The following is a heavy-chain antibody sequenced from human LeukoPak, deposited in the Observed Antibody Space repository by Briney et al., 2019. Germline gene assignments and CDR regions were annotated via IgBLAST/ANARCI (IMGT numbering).Heavy chain of an antibody. CDR3: AREANTAFDY. J-gene: IGHJ4*02. D-gene: IGHD2/OR15-2a*01. CDR2: INSDGSST. CDR1: GFTFSHYW. Sequence: PGGSLRLSCAASGFTFSHYWMQWVRQAPGKGLVWVSRINSDGSSTTYADSVKGRFTVSRDNGKKTVSLQINSLRPDDTAVYYCAREANTAFDYWGQGTLVTVSS. V-gene: IGHV3-74*01.